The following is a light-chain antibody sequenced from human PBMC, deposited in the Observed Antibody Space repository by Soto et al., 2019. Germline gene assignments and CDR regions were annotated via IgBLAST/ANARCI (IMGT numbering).Light chain of an antibody. Sequence: QSVLTQPRSVSGSPGQSVTVSCTGTSSDVGGYNFVSWYQQHPGKAPKLMIYDVTKRPSGVPDRFSGSKSGNTASLTISGLQAEDEAVYFCCSYAVTYVDVFGTGTKVTVL. CDR3: CSYAVTYVDV. CDR2: DVT. J-gene: IGLJ1*01. V-gene: IGLV2-11*01. CDR1: SSDVGGYNF.